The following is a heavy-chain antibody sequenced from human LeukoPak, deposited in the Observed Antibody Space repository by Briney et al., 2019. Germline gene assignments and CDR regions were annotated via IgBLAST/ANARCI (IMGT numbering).Heavy chain of an antibody. V-gene: IGHV4-39*01. CDR2: IYYSGST. Sequence: SETLSLTCTVYGGSISSSSYYWGWIRQPPGKGLEWIGSIYYSGSTYYNPSLKSRVTISVDTSKNQFSLKLSSVTAADTAVYYCARVRYFDHTGGFDPWGQGTLVTVSS. J-gene: IGHJ5*02. CDR3: ARVRYFDHTGGFDP. CDR1: GGSISSSSYY. D-gene: IGHD3-9*01.